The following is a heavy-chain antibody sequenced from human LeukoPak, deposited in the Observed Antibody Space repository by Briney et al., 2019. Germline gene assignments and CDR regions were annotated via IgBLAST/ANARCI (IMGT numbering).Heavy chain of an antibody. V-gene: IGHV4-34*01. J-gene: IGHJ6*03. CDR3: ARQSSGYDWYYYYYMDV. D-gene: IGHD5-12*01. CDR1: GGSFSGYY. CDR2: INHSGST. Sequence: SETLSLTCAVYGGSFSGYYWSWIRQPPGKGLEWIGEINHSGSTNYNPSLKSRVTISVDTSKSQFSLKLSSVTAADTAVYYCARQSSGYDWYYYYYMDVWGKGTTVTISS.